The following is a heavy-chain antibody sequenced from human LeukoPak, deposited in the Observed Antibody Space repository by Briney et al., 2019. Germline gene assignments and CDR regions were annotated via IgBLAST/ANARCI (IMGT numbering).Heavy chain of an antibody. Sequence: SETLSLTCAVYGGSFSGYYWSWIRQPPGKGLEWIGEINHSGSTNYNPSLKSRVTISVDTSKNQFSLKLSSVTAADTAVYYWARGFSGGYFQHWGQGTLVTVSS. V-gene: IGHV4-34*01. D-gene: IGHD4-23*01. CDR1: GGSFSGYY. CDR3: ARGFSGGYFQH. CDR2: INHSGST. J-gene: IGHJ1*01.